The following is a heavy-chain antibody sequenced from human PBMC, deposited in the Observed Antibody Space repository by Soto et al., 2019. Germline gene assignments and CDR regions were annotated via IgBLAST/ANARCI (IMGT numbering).Heavy chain of an antibody. V-gene: IGHV3-33*01. J-gene: IGHJ3*02. CDR2: IWHDGSNK. CDR3: ARVRTPLTAGVVVAAYDAFDI. CDR1: GFTFSSYG. Sequence: QVQLVESGGGVVQPGRSLRLSCAASGFTFSSYGMHWVRQAPGKGLEWVAVIWHDGSNKYYADSVKGRFTISRDNSKNLLYQQRNSLRSEETAVYYSARVRTPLTAGVVVAAYDAFDIWGQGTMVTVSS. D-gene: IGHD2-15*01.